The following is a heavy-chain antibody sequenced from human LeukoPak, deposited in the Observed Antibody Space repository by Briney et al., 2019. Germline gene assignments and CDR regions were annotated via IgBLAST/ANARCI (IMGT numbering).Heavy chain of an antibody. CDR1: GGSISSYY. Sequence: SETLSLTCTVSGGSISSYYWSWIRQPPGKGLEWIGYIYYSGSTNYNPSLKSRVTISVDTSKNQFSLKLSSVTAADTAVYYCARGYGLEIFDYWGQGTLVTVSS. D-gene: IGHD5-12*01. V-gene: IGHV4-59*01. CDR2: IYYSGST. CDR3: ARGYGLEIFDY. J-gene: IGHJ4*02.